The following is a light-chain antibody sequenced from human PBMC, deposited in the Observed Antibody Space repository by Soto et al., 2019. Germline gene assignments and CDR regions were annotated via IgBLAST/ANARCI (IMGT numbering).Light chain of an antibody. J-gene: IGLJ1*01. CDR1: NIGSKT. CDR2: DDS. V-gene: IGLV3-21*02. Sequence: SYDLTQPPSMSVAPGQTARITFGGNNIGSKTVHWYQQKAGQAPVLVVYDDSDRPSGIPERFSGSNSGNTATLTISRVEAGDEADYYCQVWDVSTVHYVFGTGTKVTVL. CDR3: QVWDVSTVHYV.